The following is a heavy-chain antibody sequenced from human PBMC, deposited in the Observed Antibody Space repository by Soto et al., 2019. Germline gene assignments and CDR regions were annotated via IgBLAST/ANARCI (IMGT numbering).Heavy chain of an antibody. CDR2: ISGSGGST. CDR3: AKDLFSGWPPDAFDI. D-gene: IGHD6-19*01. CDR1: GFTFGGYW. V-gene: IGHV3-23*01. J-gene: IGHJ3*02. Sequence: GGSQRLSYAASGFTFGGYWMSWVRQAPGKGLEWVSAISGSGGSTYYADSVKGRFTISRDNSKNTLYLQMNSLRAEDTAVYYCAKDLFSGWPPDAFDIWGQGTMVTVSS.